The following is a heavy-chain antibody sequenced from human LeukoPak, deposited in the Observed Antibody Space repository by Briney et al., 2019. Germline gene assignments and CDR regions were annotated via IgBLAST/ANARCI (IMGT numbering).Heavy chain of an antibody. Sequence: ASVKVSCKASGYTFTGYYMHWVRQAPGQGLEWMGWINPNSGGTNYAQKFQGRVTMTRDTSIITAYMELSRLRSDDTAVYYCARLEGYCSGGSCYSNYYMDVWGKGTTVTVSS. J-gene: IGHJ6*03. CDR1: GYTFTGYY. CDR3: ARLEGYCSGGSCYSNYYMDV. CDR2: INPNSGGT. V-gene: IGHV1-2*02. D-gene: IGHD2-15*01.